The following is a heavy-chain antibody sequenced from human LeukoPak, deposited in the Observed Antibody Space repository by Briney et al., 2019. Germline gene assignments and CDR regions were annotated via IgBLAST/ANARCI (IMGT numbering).Heavy chain of an antibody. CDR3: VRDMIEKAMAGFFDF. CDR2: ISWNSDTI. Sequence: ARSLRLSCAASTFTFDDYAMHWIRQVPGKGLEWVSGISWNSDTIAYADSVKGRFTISRDNAKNSLYLQMNSLRPDDTALYYCVRDMIEKAMAGFFDFWGQGTQVTVSS. CDR1: TFTFDDYA. V-gene: IGHV3-9*01. D-gene: IGHD5-18*01. J-gene: IGHJ4*02.